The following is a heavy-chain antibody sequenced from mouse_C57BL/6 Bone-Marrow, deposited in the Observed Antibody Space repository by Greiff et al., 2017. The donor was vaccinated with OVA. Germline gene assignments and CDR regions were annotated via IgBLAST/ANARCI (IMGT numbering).Heavy chain of an antibody. D-gene: IGHD1-1*01. CDR1: GFTFSDYG. CDR3: ARPYYGSSLYYAMDY. Sequence: EVMLVESGGGLVKPGGSLKLSCAASGFTFSDYGMHWVRQAPEKGLEWVAYISSGSSTIYYADTVKGRFTISRDNAKNTLFLQMTSLRSEDTAMYYCARPYYGSSLYYAMDYWGQGTSVTDSS. CDR2: ISSGSSTI. J-gene: IGHJ4*01. V-gene: IGHV5-17*01.